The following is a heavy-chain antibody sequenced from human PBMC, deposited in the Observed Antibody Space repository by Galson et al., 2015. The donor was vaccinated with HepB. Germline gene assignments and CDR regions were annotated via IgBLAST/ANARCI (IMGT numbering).Heavy chain of an antibody. CDR3: ARDGGQLVGSPYYYYGMDV. V-gene: IGHV1-18*01. CDR2: ISAYNGNT. Sequence: SVKVSCKASGGTFSSYAISWVRQAPGQGLEWMGWISAYNGNTNYAQKLQGRVTMTTDTSTSTAYMELRSLRSDDTAVYYCARDGGQLVGSPYYYYGMDVWGQGTTVTVSS. CDR1: GGTFSSYA. D-gene: IGHD6-6*01. J-gene: IGHJ6*02.